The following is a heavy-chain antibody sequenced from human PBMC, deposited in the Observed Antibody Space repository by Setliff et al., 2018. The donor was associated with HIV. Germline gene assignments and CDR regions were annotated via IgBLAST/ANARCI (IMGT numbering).Heavy chain of an antibody. CDR2: VHYSGAA. CDR1: GDSISDNDFY. D-gene: IGHD3-22*01. V-gene: IGHV4-39*01. CDR3: ARHSGLGGYYSPFDY. J-gene: IGHJ4*02. Sequence: SETLSLTCSLSGDSISDNDFYWGWIRQPPGKGLEWIGIVHYSGAAYYNPSLKSRVTISVDTSKNQFSLKLSSVTAADTTVYYCARHSGLGGYYSPFDYWGPGTLVTVSS.